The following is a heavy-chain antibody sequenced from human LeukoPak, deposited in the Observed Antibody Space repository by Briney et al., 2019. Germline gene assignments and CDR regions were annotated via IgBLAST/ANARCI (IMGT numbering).Heavy chain of an antibody. CDR1: GFTFSSYA. CDR2: ISSSSNYI. CDR3: ASNNPFLTGYPLDY. D-gene: IGHD3-9*01. V-gene: IGHV3-21*01. J-gene: IGHJ4*02. Sequence: PGGSLRLSCAAPGFTFSSYAVSWVRQAPGKGLEWVSSISSSSNYIYYADSVKGRFTISRDNAKNSLYLQMNSLRAEDTAVYYCASNNPFLTGYPLDYWGQGTLVTVSS.